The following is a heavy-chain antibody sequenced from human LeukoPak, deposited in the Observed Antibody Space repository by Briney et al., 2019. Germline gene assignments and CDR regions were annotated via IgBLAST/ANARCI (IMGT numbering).Heavy chain of an antibody. V-gene: IGHV3-66*01. CDR3: ARLRFLEWFDAFDI. J-gene: IGHJ3*02. CDR1: GFTVSSNY. D-gene: IGHD3-3*01. CDR2: IYTGGST. Sequence: QSGGSVRLSCAASGFTVSSNYMSWVRHAPGKGLEWVSIIYTGGSTYYADSVKGRFTISRDNSKNTLYLQMSSLRVEDTAVYYCARLRFLEWFDAFDIWGQGTMVTVSS.